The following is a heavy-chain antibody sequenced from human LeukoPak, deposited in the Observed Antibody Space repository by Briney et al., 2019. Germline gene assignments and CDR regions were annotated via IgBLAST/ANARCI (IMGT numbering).Heavy chain of an antibody. CDR3: ARAFCCSGGSCYSGCFDY. J-gene: IGHJ4*02. CDR2: ISAYNGNT. D-gene: IGHD2-15*01. Sequence: ASVRVSCKASGYTFTIYGISWVRQAPGQGLEWMGWISAYNGNTNYAQKLLGRVSMTTDTSTNTAYMEVRSLRSDDTAVYYCARAFCCSGGSCYSGCFDYWGQGTLVSVSS. V-gene: IGHV1-18*01. CDR1: GYTFTIYG.